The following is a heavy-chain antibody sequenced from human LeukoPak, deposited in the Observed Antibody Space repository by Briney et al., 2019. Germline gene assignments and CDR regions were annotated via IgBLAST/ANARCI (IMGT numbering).Heavy chain of an antibody. D-gene: IGHD1-26*01. V-gene: IGHV3-21*01. Sequence: NPGGSLRLYCAASGFSFSSHYMNWVRQAPGKGLEWVSSISSSGGYIYSAESVKGRFTISRDNAKNSVYLHMNSLRAEDTAVYYCARTYNGSSHLDYWGQGTLVTVSS. CDR3: ARTYNGSSHLDY. CDR2: ISSSGGYI. J-gene: IGHJ4*02. CDR1: GFSFSSHY.